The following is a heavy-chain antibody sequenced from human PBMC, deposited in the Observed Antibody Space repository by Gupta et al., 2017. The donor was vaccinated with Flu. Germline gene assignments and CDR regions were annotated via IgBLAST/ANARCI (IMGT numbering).Heavy chain of an antibody. J-gene: IGHJ6*03. Sequence: EGRLLESGGGLAHPGEYLTLSCDTSGFNSSTRATIWTRQVPGKSPAWVAIISGGSASPNVADPWRDLFIIYRDNSKNTLYLEMNRLTVDDTTVYYCAREGEGVAAGQFYYYFMDLWGKGTTVTVSS. D-gene: IGHD3-16*01. CDR2: ISGGSASP. CDR1: GFNSSTRA. CDR3: AREGEGVAAGQFYYYFMDL. V-gene: IGHV3-23*01.